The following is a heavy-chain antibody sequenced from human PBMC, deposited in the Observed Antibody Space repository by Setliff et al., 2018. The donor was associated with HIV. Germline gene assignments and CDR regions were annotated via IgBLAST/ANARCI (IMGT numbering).Heavy chain of an antibody. CDR1: GGSISGFH. J-gene: IGHJ3*02. CDR3: ARELGASPHDVFDI. D-gene: IGHD3-16*01. Sequence: LTCTVSGGSISGFHWSWIRQSPGEGLEWIGYIYTGGSTNYNPSLKSRVTISVDTSKSQFSLKLNSVTAADTAVYYCARELGASPHDVFDIWGQGTMVT. V-gene: IGHV4-4*08. CDR2: IYTGGST.